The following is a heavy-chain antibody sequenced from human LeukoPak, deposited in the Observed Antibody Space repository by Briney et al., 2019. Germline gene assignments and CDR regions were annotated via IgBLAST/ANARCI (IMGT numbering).Heavy chain of an antibody. Sequence: AASVKVSCKASGHTFTGYYMHWVRQAPGQGLEWMGWINPNSGGTNYAQKFQGRVTMTRDTSISTAYMELSRLRSDDTAVYYCARAVSGSYYVNFDYWGQGTLVTVSS. V-gene: IGHV1-2*02. J-gene: IGHJ4*02. CDR1: GHTFTGYY. CDR3: ARAVSGSYYVNFDY. CDR2: INPNSGGT. D-gene: IGHD1-26*01.